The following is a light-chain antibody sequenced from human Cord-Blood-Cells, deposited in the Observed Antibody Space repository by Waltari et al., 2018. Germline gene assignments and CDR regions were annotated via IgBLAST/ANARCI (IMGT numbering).Light chain of an antibody. CDR1: SSDVGGYNY. J-gene: IGLJ1*01. CDR3: CSYAGSYTYV. V-gene: IGLV2-11*01. Sequence: QSALTQPRSVSGSPGQSVTISCTGTSSDVGGYNYFSWYQQHPGKAPKLMIYDVSKRPSGVPDRFSGSKSGNTASLTISGIQAEDEADYYCCSYAGSYTYVFGTGTKVTVL. CDR2: DVS.